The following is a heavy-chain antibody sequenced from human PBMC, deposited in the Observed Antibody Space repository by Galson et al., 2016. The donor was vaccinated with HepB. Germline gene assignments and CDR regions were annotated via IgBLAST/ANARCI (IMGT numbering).Heavy chain of an antibody. J-gene: IGHJ4*02. V-gene: IGHV3-33*01. Sequence: SLRLSCAASGFTFSNNGMHWVRQAPGKGLEWVAIIWYDGSNKYYVDSVKGRFTISRDNSKNTLSLQMNSLRAEDTAVYYCVREPSGWMGFDYWGRGVLVTVSS. CDR1: GFTFSNNG. CDR2: IWYDGSNK. CDR3: VREPSGWMGFDY. D-gene: IGHD2-2*03.